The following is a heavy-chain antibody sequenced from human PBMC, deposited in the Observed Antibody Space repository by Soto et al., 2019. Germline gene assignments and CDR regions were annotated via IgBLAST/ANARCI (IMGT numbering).Heavy chain of an antibody. CDR1: GFTFSSFA. J-gene: IGHJ4*02. D-gene: IGHD6-13*01. CDR2: IIGSGST. Sequence: EVQLLESGGGLVQPGGSLRLSCAASGFTFSSFAMSWVRQPPGQGLEWVSSIIGSGSTFYADSVKGRFTISRDNSKNTLYLQMNSLRAEDTAVYYCAKGTSTSSWKGGDYWGQGTLVSVSS. CDR3: AKGTSTSSWKGGDY. V-gene: IGHV3-23*01.